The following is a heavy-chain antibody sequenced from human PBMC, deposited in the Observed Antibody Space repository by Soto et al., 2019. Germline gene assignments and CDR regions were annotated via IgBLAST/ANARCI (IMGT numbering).Heavy chain of an antibody. CDR1: RFNFDDYG. V-gene: IGHV3-30*18. CDR2: ITYDGLYQ. CDR3: AKSFDLGFDSSGYFLNGMDV. J-gene: IGHJ6*02. D-gene: IGHD3-22*01. Sequence: GGSLRLSCVGARFNFDDYGLHWVRQAPGKGLERAAVITYDGLYQYYADSVKDRFTISRDNSRNTVYLQMRNLRSEDTAVYYCAKSFDLGFDSSGYFLNGMDVWGHGTTVTVSS.